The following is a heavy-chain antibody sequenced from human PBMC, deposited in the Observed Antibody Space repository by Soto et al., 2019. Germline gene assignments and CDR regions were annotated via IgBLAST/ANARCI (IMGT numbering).Heavy chain of an antibody. Sequence: SVKVSCKASGGTFSSYAISWVRQAPGQGLEWMGGIIPIFGTANYAQKFQGRVTITADESTSTAYMELSSLRSEDTAVYYCARDTEWRDIVVVVAATRSRNYYYYGMDVWG. CDR3: ARDTEWRDIVVVVAATRSRNYYYYGMDV. D-gene: IGHD2-15*01. CDR1: GGTFSSYA. CDR2: IIPIFGTA. V-gene: IGHV1-69*13. J-gene: IGHJ6*02.